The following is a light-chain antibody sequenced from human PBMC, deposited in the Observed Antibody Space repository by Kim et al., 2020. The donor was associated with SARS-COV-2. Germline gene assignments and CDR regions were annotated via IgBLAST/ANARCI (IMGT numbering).Light chain of an antibody. CDR3: QQYETMPRT. CDR2: STS. J-gene: IGKJ2*01. V-gene: IGKV1-NL1*01. CDR1: QGIRNS. Sequence: ASVGDRVTITCRASQGIRNSLAWYQQKPGKAPILLLYSTSKLETGVPSRFSGSGSGTDYTLSISSLQPEDFGTYYCQQYETMPRTFGQGTKLEI.